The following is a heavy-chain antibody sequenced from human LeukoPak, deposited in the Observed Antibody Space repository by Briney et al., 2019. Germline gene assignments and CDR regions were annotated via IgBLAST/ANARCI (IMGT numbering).Heavy chain of an antibody. D-gene: IGHD3-22*01. CDR1: GYTFANYA. J-gene: IGHJ4*02. V-gene: IGHV1-18*01. CDR2: ISAYNGNT. CDR3: AREFYESSGYYYAY. Sequence: ASVKVSCKASGYTFANYAITWVRQAPGQGLEWMGWISAYNGNTNYAQKLQGRVTMTTDTSTSTAYMELRSLRSDDTAVYYCAREFYESSGYYYAYWGQGTLVTASS.